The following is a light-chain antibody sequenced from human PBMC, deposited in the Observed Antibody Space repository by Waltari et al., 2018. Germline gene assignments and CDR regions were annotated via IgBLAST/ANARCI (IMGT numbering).Light chain of an antibody. CDR2: AAS. J-gene: IGKJ3*01. CDR1: QGISSY. V-gene: IGKV1-9*01. Sequence: DIQLTQSPSFLSASVGDRVTITCRASQGISSYLAWYQQKPGKAPKLLIYAASTLQSGVPSRFSGSGSGTEFTLTISSLQPEDSATYYCQQLSTYPITFGPGTRVDIK. CDR3: QQLSTYPIT.